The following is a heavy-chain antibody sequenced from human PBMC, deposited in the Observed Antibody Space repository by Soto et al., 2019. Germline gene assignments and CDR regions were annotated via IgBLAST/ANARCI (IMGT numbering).Heavy chain of an antibody. CDR2: INAGNGNT. CDR1: GYTFTSYA. D-gene: IGHD3-22*01. V-gene: IGHV1-3*01. J-gene: IGHJ4*02. Sequence: ASVKVSCKASGYTFTSYAMHWVRQAPGQRLEWMGWINAGNGNTKYSQKFQGRVTITRDTSASTAYMELSSLRSEDTAVYYCARDPNYYDSSGYYYVQGYFDYWGQGTLVTVSS. CDR3: ARDPNYYDSSGYYYVQGYFDY.